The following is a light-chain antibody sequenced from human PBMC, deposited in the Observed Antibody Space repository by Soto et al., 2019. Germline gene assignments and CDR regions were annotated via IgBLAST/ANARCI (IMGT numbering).Light chain of an antibody. J-gene: IGKJ3*01. CDR2: GTS. V-gene: IGKV3-20*01. CDR1: QNVYINS. CDR3: QQYGVSPLT. Sequence: EIVLTQSPGTLSLSPGERVTLSCRASQNVYINSLAWYQQKPGQTPRLLIYGTSTSAAAVPDRFSGSGSGTDFALSIDGLDPEDFAIYYCQQYGVSPLTFGPGTRVD.